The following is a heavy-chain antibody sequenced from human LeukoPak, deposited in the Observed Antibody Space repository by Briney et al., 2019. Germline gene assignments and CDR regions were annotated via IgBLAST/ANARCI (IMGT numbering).Heavy chain of an antibody. CDR1: GYTFTSNG. Sequence: ASVKVSCKASGYTFTSNGISWVRQAPGQGLECMGWISAYNGHTNYAQKFQGRVTITADESTSTAYMELSSLRSEDTAVYYCASPAPPRMIVVEGDAFDIWGQGTMVTVSS. V-gene: IGHV1-18*01. D-gene: IGHD3-22*01. CDR3: ASPAPPRMIVVEGDAFDI. CDR2: ISAYNGHT. J-gene: IGHJ3*02.